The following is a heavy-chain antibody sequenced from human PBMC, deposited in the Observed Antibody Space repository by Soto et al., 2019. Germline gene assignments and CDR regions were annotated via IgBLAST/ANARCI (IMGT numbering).Heavy chain of an antibody. V-gene: IGHV3-23*01. D-gene: IGHD3-10*01. Sequence: EVQLLESGGGLVQPGGSLRLSCAASGFTFSNFAMSWVRQAPGKGLEWVSSITSSSDRTYYAASVKGRFTISRDNSKNTVFLQMNCLRAEDTAVYYCVDGGFYAGFDYWGQGTLVTVAA. CDR3: VDGGFYAGFDY. J-gene: IGHJ4*02. CDR2: ITSSSDRT. CDR1: GFTFSNFA.